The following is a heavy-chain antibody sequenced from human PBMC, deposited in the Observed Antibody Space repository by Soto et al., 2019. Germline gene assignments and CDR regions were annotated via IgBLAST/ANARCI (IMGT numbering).Heavy chain of an antibody. CDR3: AGDPHEGVYGY. J-gene: IGHJ4*02. CDR1: GYTFTGYY. D-gene: IGHD3-10*01. V-gene: IGHV1-2*02. Sequence: QVQLVQSGAEVKKPGASVKVSCKASGYTFTGYYLHWIRKAPGHGLEWMGWMRPNSGGANYAQKFQGRVSMTRETSISTFYMELSRVRSDDTAVYYFAGDPHEGVYGYWGQGTLVTVSS. CDR2: MRPNSGGA.